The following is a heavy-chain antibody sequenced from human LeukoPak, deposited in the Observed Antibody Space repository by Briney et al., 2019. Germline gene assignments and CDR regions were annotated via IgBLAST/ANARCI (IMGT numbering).Heavy chain of an antibody. CDR1: GFTVSSNY. CDR2: IDSTSTYI. Sequence: GGSLRLSCAASGFTVSSNYMSWVRQAPGKGLEWVSFIDSTSTYIHYADSVKGRFTVSRDNAKNSLYLQMNSLRAEDTAIYYCAEGSGGPGYWGQGTLVTVSS. V-gene: IGHV3-21*01. CDR3: AEGSGGPGY. J-gene: IGHJ4*02. D-gene: IGHD1-26*01.